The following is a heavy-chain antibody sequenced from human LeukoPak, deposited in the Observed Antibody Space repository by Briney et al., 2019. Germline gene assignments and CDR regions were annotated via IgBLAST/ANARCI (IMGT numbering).Heavy chain of an antibody. CDR3: ARGGVTTRLNRPFDY. D-gene: IGHD3-22*01. CDR1: GYTFTIYY. CDR2: INPSGGST. J-gene: IGHJ4*02. V-gene: IGHV1-46*01. Sequence: ASVKVSCKASGYTFTIYYMHWVRQAPGQGLEWMGIINPSGGSTSYAQKFQGRVTMTRDTSTSTVYMELSSLRSEDTAVYYCARGGVTTRLNRPFDYWGQGTLVNVSS.